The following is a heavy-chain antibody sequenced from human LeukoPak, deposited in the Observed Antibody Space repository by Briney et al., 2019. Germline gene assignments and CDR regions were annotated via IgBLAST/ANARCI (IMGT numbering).Heavy chain of an antibody. CDR1: GFTFSSYW. CDR2: IKQDGSEK. Sequence: GGSLRLSCAASGFTFSSYWMSWVRQAPGKGLEWVANIKQDGSEKYYVDSVKGRFTISRDNAKNSLYLQMNSLRAEDTAVYYCARDFSKTQIMVRGVIWGQGTLVTVSS. D-gene: IGHD3-10*01. J-gene: IGHJ4*02. CDR3: ARDFSKTQIMVRGVI. V-gene: IGHV3-7*01.